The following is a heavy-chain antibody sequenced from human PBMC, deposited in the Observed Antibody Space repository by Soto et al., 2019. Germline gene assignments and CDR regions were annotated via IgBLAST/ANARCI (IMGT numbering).Heavy chain of an antibody. J-gene: IGHJ6*02. CDR2: IIPIFGTA. CDR3: ARDENIVVVPAAIYGGDYYYYYGMDV. D-gene: IGHD2-2*02. CDR1: GGTFSSYA. Sequence: SVKVSCKASGGTFSSYAISWVRQAPGQGLEWMGGIIPIFGTANYAQKFQGRVTITADKSTSTAYMELSSLRSEDTAVYYCARDENIVVVPAAIYGGDYYYYYGMDVWGQGTTVTVSS. V-gene: IGHV1-69*06.